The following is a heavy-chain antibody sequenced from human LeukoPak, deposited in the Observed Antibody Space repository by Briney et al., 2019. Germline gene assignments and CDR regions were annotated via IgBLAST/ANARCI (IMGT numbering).Heavy chain of an antibody. V-gene: IGHV1-69*04. CDR2: IIPILGIA. J-gene: IGHJ6*02. CDR3: ARDREWELPRICYGMDV. CDR1: GGTFSSYA. Sequence: ASVEVSCKASGGTFSSYAISWVRQAPGQGLEWMGRIIPILGIANYAQKFQGRVTITADKSTSTAYMELSSLRSEDTAVYYCARDREWELPRICYGMDVWGQGTTVTVSS. D-gene: IGHD1-26*01.